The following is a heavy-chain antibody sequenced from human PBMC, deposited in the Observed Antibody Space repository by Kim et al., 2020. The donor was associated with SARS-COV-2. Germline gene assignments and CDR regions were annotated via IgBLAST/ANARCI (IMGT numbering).Heavy chain of an antibody. Sequence: SVKGRLTISRENSKNTVYLQMNSLRAEDTAVYYCARDRDGYGYGSSGMDVWGQGTTVTVSS. V-gene: IGHV3-30*07. CDR3: ARDRDGYGYGSSGMDV. D-gene: IGHD5-18*01. J-gene: IGHJ6*02.